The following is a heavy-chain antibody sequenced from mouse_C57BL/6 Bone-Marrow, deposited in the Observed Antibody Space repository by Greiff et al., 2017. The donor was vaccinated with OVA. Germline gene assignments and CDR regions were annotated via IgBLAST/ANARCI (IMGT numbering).Heavy chain of an antibody. V-gene: IGHV1-81*01. CDR3: ARGDYGSRSYYYAMDY. CDR1: GYTFPSYG. Sequence: VQLQQSGAELARPGASVKLSCKASGYTFPSYGISWVKQRTGQGLEWIGEIYPRSGKTYYNEKFKGKATLTADKSSSTAYMELRSLTSEDSAVYFCARGDYGSRSYYYAMDYWGQGTSVTVSS. D-gene: IGHD1-1*01. J-gene: IGHJ4*01. CDR2: IYPRSGKT.